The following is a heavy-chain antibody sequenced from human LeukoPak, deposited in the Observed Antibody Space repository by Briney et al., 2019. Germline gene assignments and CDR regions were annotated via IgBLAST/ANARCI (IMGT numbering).Heavy chain of an antibody. D-gene: IGHD1-26*01. CDR3: ATRGTWVQPVDH. CDR1: GGSIRSSDYY. Sequence: SETLSLTCTVSGGSIRSSDYYWAWIRPPPGKGLEWIGNIYYSGTTYYSPSLKSRITMSVDTSNNHFSLRLTSVTAADTAVYYCATRGTWVQPVDHWGQGALVIVSS. V-gene: IGHV4-39*02. CDR2: IYYSGTT. J-gene: IGHJ5*02.